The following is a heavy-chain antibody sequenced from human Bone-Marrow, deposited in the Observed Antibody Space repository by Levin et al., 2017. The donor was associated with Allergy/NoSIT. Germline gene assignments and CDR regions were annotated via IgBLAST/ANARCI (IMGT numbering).Heavy chain of an antibody. V-gene: IGHV3-48*04. J-gene: IGHJ3*02. CDR3: VRDHLWAFDI. Sequence: TGGSLRLSCAASGFTFSSYSMNWVRQAPGKGLEWVSYIGGSSSPIWYADSVKGRFTISRDDAKNSQFLQMNSLRAEDTAVYYCVRDHLWAFDIWGQGTMVTVSS. CDR1: GFTFSSYS. D-gene: IGHD3-10*01. CDR2: IGGSSSPI.